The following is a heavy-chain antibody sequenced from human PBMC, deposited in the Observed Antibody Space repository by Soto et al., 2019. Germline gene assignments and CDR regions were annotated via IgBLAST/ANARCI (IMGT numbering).Heavy chain of an antibody. D-gene: IGHD6-13*01. CDR3: ASLLEDVYSSSWYHYYGNDV. Sequence: GGSLRLSCAASGLTFSNYAMHWVRQAPGKGLEWVAFISYDGTSRCYPDSVKGRFTISRDNSKNTLYLQMNSLRAEDTAVYYCASLLEDVYSSSWYHYYGNDVWGQGTTVTVSS. J-gene: IGHJ6*02. CDR1: GLTFSNYA. V-gene: IGHV3-30*07. CDR2: ISYDGTSR.